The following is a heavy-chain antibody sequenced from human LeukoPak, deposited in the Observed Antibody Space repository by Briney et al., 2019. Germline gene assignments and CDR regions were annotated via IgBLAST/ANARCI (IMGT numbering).Heavy chain of an antibody. J-gene: IGHJ4*02. D-gene: IGHD3-9*01. CDR1: GFTFNTFN. V-gene: IGHV3-21*01. Sequence: GGSLRLSCAASGFTFNTFNMNWVRQAPGKGLEGVSSITSGGDYIYYAASVKGRFTTSRDNAKNSLSLQLNSLRVEDTAVYYCARGHYDVLAASYKWTPDYWGQGTLVTVSS. CDR3: ARGHYDVLAASYKWTPDY. CDR2: ITSGGDYI.